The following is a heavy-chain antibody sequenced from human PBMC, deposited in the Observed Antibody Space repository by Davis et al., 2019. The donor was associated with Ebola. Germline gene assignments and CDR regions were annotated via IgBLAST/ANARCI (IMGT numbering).Heavy chain of an antibody. J-gene: IGHJ6*04. V-gene: IGHV3-74*01. D-gene: IGHD5-18*01. CDR1: GFTFSSYW. CDR3: SREVRGGFSPMDL. CDR2: ATSDGSTT. Sequence: GESLKISCAASGFTFSSYWMHWVRRAPGKGLEWVSRATSDGSTTCYGDSVKGRFNISRDNARNTLYLQMNSLRAEDTAVYYCSREVRGGFSPMDLWGTGTTVTVSS.